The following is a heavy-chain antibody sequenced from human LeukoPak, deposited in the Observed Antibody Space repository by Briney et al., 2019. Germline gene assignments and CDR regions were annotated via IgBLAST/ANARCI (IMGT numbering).Heavy chain of an antibody. J-gene: IGHJ5*02. V-gene: IGHV4-34*01. D-gene: IGHD3-3*01. Sequence: SETLSLTCAVYGGSFSGYYWSWIRQPPGKGLEWIGEINHSGSTNYNPSLKSRLSISVDTSKNQFSLKLTSVTAADTAVYYCARGATYYDFWSGPTNNWFDPWGQGTLVTVSS. CDR3: ARGATYYDFWSGPTNNWFDP. CDR1: GGSFSGYY. CDR2: INHSGST.